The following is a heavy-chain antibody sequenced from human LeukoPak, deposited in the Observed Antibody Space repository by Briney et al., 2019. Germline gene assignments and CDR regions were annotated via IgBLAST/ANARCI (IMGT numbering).Heavy chain of an antibody. J-gene: IGHJ4*02. CDR3: AREEIYYDSSGYYLRDY. V-gene: IGHV1-2*02. CDR2: INPNSGGA. CDR1: GYTFTGYY. D-gene: IGHD3-22*01. Sequence: ASVKVSCKASGYTFTGYYMHWVRQAPGQGLEWMGWINPNSGGANYAQKFQGRVTMTRDTSISTAYMELSRLRSDDTAVYYCAREEIYYDSSGYYLRDYWGQGTLVTVSS.